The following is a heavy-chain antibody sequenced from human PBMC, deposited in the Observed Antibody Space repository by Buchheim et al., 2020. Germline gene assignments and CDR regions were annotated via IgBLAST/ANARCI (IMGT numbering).Heavy chain of an antibody. CDR1: GYTFSGHY. V-gene: IGHV1-46*01. J-gene: IGHJ4*02. CDR3: ARGGFATLGYFDY. Sequence: QVQLVQSGAEVKKPGASVKVSCKASGYTFSGHYMHWVRQAPGQGLEWVGITNPGGGSTSYAQKFQGRVTMTRDTSTSTVYMDLSSLRSEDTAVYYCARGGFATLGYFDYWGQGTL. D-gene: IGHD1-1*01. CDR2: TNPGGGST.